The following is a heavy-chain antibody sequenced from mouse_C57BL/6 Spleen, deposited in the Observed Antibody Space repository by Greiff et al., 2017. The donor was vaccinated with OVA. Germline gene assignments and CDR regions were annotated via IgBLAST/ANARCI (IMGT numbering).Heavy chain of an antibody. J-gene: IGHJ1*03. CDR3: AREGSYWYFDV. Sequence: VQLKQSGPGLVKPSQSLSLTCSVTGYSITSGYYWNWLRQFPGNKLEWMGYISYDGSNNYNPSLKNRISITRDTSKNQFFLKLNSVTTEDTATYYCAREGSYWYFDVWGTGTTVTVSS. CDR2: ISYDGSN. V-gene: IGHV3-6*01. CDR1: GYSITSGYY.